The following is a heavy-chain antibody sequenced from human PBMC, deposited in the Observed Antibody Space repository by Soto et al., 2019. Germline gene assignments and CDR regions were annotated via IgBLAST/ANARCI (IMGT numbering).Heavy chain of an antibody. CDR3: ARAMVRGVIKPDY. CDR1: GFTFSSYG. Sequence: GGSLRLSCAASGFTFSSYGMHWVRQAPGKGLEWVAVIWYDGSNKYYADSVKGRFTISRDNSKNTLYLQMNSLRAEDTAVYYCARAMVRGVIKPDYWGQGTLVTVSS. D-gene: IGHD3-10*01. CDR2: IWYDGSNK. J-gene: IGHJ4*02. V-gene: IGHV3-33*01.